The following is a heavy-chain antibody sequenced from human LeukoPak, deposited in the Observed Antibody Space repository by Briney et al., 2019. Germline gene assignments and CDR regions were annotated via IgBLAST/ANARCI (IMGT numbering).Heavy chain of an antibody. CDR3: TRNGGGLGY. V-gene: IGHV3-23*01. Sequence: GGSLRLSCTASGFPFIEYSMNWVRQAPGKGLEWVSSIMSSGDTYYADSVQGRFTTSRDTSRSTVFLQMNSLRVEDTAVYYCTRNGGGLGYWGQGTLVTVSS. CDR2: IMSSGDT. CDR1: GFPFIEYS. J-gene: IGHJ4*02. D-gene: IGHD3-16*01.